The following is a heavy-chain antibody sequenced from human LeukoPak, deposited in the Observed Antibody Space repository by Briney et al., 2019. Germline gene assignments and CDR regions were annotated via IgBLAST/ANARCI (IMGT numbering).Heavy chain of an antibody. CDR1: SGSISTSNYY. CDR3: ARVEGVYCGGDCYSGDDAFDI. CDR2: IFYSGST. Sequence: SETLSLTCTVSSGSISTSNYYWGWVRQPPGKALEWIGNIFYSGSTYYNPSLKSRVTISVDTSKNQFSLKLSSATAADTAVYYCARVEGVYCGGDCYSGDDAFDIWGQGTMVTVSS. J-gene: IGHJ3*02. V-gene: IGHV4-39*07. D-gene: IGHD2-21*02.